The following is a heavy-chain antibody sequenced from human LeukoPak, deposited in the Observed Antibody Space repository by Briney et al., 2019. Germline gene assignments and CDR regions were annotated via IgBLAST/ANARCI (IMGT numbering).Heavy chain of an antibody. CDR3: GKTTTGYSSGQKPAWPVDY. Sequence: GGSLRLSCEASGFTFGSYAMYWVRQAPGKGLEWVAGIFGSGGRAHYADSVKSRFTISRDNSKNTVYLQINNLRVEDTDVYYCGKTTTGYSSGQKPAWPVDYWGQGTLVTVSS. D-gene: IGHD6-19*01. V-gene: IGHV3-23*01. J-gene: IGHJ4*02. CDR2: IFGSGGRA. CDR1: GFTFGSYA.